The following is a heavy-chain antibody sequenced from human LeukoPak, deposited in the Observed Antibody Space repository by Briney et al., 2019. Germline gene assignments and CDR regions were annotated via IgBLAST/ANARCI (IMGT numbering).Heavy chain of an antibody. Sequence: SETLSLTCTVSGGSISSYYWSWIRQPAGKGLEWIGRIYTSGSTNYNPSLKSRVTMSVDTSKNQFSLKLSSVTAADMAVYYCARQELLWFGETPPPFDHWGQGTLVTVSS. CDR3: ARQELLWFGETPPPFDH. D-gene: IGHD3-10*01. J-gene: IGHJ4*02. CDR2: IYTSGST. CDR1: GGSISSYY. V-gene: IGHV4-4*07.